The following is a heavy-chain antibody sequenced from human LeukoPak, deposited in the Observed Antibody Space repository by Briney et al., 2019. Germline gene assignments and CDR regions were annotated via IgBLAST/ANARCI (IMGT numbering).Heavy chain of an antibody. CDR1: GGSFSGYY. CDR2: INHSGST. CDR3: ARGNIGPYYFDY. D-gene: IGHD2/OR15-2a*01. V-gene: IGHV4-34*01. J-gene: IGHJ4*02. Sequence: SETLSLTCAVYGGSFSGYYWSWIRQPLGKGLEWIGEINHSGSTNYNPSLKSRVTISVDTSKNQFSLKLSSVTAADTAVYYCARGNIGPYYFDYWGQGTLVTVSS.